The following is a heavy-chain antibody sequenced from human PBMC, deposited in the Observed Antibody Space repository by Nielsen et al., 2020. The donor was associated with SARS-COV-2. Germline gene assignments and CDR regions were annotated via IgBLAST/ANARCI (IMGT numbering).Heavy chain of an antibody. Sequence: SETLSLTCTVSGGSISGYYWSWIRQPSGKGLEWIGEINHSGSTNYNPSLKSRVTISVDTSKNQFSLKLSSVTAADTAVYYCARRGYSGYGYYYYYYYMDVWGKGTTVTVSS. CDR1: GGSISGYY. V-gene: IGHV4-34*01. J-gene: IGHJ6*03. D-gene: IGHD5-12*01. CDR3: ARRGYSGYGYYYYYYYMDV. CDR2: INHSGST.